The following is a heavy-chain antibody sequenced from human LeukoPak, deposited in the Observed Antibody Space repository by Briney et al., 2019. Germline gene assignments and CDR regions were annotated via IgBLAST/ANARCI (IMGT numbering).Heavy chain of an antibody. CDR2: IYYSGST. V-gene: IGHV4-59*12. CDR1: GGSISSYY. D-gene: IGHD3-10*01. Sequence: SETLSLTCPVSGGSISSYYWSWIRQPPGKGLEWIGYIYYSGSTYYNPSLKSRVTMSVDTSKNQFSLKLSSVTAADTAVYYCARDLYVERFGELDVFDYWGQGTLVTVSS. J-gene: IGHJ4*02. CDR3: ARDLYVERFGELDVFDY.